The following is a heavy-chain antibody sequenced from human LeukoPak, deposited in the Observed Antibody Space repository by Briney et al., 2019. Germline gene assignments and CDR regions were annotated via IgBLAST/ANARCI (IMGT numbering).Heavy chain of an antibody. CDR2: IVVGSGNT. J-gene: IGHJ3*02. V-gene: IGHV1-58*01. D-gene: IGHD2-21*01. CDR3: AAPKAYCGGDCYSIDDAFDI. Sequence: SVKVSCKASGFTFTSSAVQWVRQARGQRLEWIGWIVVGSGNTNYAQKFQERVTITRDMSTSTAYMELSSLRSEDTAVYYCAAPKAYCGGDCYSIDDAFDIWGQGTIVTVSS. CDR1: GFTFTSSA.